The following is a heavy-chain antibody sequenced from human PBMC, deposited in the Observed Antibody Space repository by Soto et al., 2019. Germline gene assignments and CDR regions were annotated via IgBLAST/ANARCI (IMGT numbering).Heavy chain of an antibody. V-gene: IGHV4-34*01. CDR2: INHSGST. D-gene: IGHD6-13*01. Sequence: SETLSLTCAVYGGSFSGYYWSWIRQPPGKGLEWIGEINHSGSTNYNPSLKSRVTISVDTSKNQFSLKLSSVTAADTAVYYCARGFGSSWYYWFDHWGQGTLVNGS. CDR3: ARGFGSSWYYWFDH. J-gene: IGHJ5*02. CDR1: GGSFSGYY.